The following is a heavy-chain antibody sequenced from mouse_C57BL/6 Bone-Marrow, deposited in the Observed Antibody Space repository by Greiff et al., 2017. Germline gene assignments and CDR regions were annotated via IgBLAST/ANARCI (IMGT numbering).Heavy chain of an antibody. CDR3: ASSGHWLDY. Sequence: QVQLQQPGAELVKPGASVKLSCKASGYTFTSYWMQWVKQRPGQGLEWIGEIDPSDSYTNYNQKFKGKATLTVDTSSSTAYMQLSSLTSEDSAVYCCASSGHWLDYWGQGTTLTVSS. CDR1: GYTFTSYW. D-gene: IGHD3-1*01. CDR2: IDPSDSYT. V-gene: IGHV1-50*01. J-gene: IGHJ2*01.